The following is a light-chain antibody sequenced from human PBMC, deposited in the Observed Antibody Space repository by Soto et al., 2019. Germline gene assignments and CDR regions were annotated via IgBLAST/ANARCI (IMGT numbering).Light chain of an antibody. J-gene: IGKJ1*01. CDR2: GAS. CDR1: QSLNTNY. Sequence: EIVLTQSPGTLSLSPGERATLSCRASQSLNTNYLAWYQQKPGRAPRPLIYGASSRATDIPDRFSGSGSGTDFTLTISRLEPEDFAVYYCHQYDDSPRTFGQGTKVDI. V-gene: IGKV3-20*01. CDR3: HQYDDSPRT.